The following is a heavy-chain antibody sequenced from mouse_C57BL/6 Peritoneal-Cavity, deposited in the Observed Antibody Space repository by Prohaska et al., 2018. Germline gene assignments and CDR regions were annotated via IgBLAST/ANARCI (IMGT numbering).Heavy chain of an antibody. CDR1: GYSFTGYY. CDR3: ARFRSNYFDY. Sequence: SCKASGYSFTGYYMNWVKQSPEKCLEWIGEINPSTGGTTYNQKFKAKATLTVDKSSSTAYMQLKSLTSEDSAVYYCARFRSNYFDYWGQGTTLTVSS. D-gene: IGHD1-1*01. V-gene: IGHV1-42*01. J-gene: IGHJ2*01. CDR2: INPSTGGT.